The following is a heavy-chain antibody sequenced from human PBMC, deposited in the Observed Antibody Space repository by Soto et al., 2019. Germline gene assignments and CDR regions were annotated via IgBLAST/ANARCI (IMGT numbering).Heavy chain of an antibody. Sequence: QLLLQESGPGLVKPSETLSLTCTVSGGSITDSSYYWGWIRQPPGKGLEWIGSFYYSGTIFYNPSLKGRISISVDASNNQFFLKVRSVTAADTALYYCARASGNYSPFAHWGQGTLATVSS. D-gene: IGHD1-7*01. V-gene: IGHV4-39*01. J-gene: IGHJ4*02. CDR1: GGSITDSSYY. CDR2: FYYSGTI. CDR3: ARASGNYSPFAH.